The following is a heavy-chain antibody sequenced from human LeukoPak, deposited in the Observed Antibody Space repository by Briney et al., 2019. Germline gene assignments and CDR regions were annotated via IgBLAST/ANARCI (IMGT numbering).Heavy chain of an antibody. CDR2: TSHSGST. D-gene: IGHD3-10*01. CDR1: GGSFSGYY. J-gene: IGHJ4*02. Sequence: PSETLSLTCAVYGGSFSGYYWSWIRQPPGKGLEWIGYTSHSGSTNSNPSLKSRVTISVDTSKNQFSLTLSSVTAADTAMYYCARAGKNSRSYDCWGQGTLVTVSS. V-gene: IGHV4-59*01. CDR3: ARAGKNSRSYDC.